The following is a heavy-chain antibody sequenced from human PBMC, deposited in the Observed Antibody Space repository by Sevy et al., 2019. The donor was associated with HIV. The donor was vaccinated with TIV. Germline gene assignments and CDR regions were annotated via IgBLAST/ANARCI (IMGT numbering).Heavy chain of an antibody. J-gene: IGHJ4*02. CDR1: GGSISSYY. D-gene: IGHD3-22*01. Sequence: SETLSLTCTVSGGSISSYYWSWIRQPPGKGLEWIGYIYYTGSTNNNPSLKRRVTISVDTSKNQFSLKLSSVTAADKAVYFCARARGMSYDSSSYHWGLDYWGQGTLVTVSS. CDR3: ARARGMSYDSSSYHWGLDY. V-gene: IGHV4-59*13. CDR2: IYYTGST.